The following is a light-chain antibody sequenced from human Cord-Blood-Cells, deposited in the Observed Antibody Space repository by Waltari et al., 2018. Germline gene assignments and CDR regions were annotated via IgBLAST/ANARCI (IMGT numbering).Light chain of an antibody. CDR1: SSDVGGYNY. V-gene: IGLV2-14*01. CDR3: SSYTSSSTLV. J-gene: IGLJ2*01. CDR2: DVS. Sequence: QSALTQPASVSGSPGQSITIPCTGTSSDVGGYNYVSCYHQHPGKAPQLLIYDVSNRPSGVSNRFSGSKSGNTASLTISGLQAEDEADYYCSSYTSSSTLVFGGGTKLTVL.